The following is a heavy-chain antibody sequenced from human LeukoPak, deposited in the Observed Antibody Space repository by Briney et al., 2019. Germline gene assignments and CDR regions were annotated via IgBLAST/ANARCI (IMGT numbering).Heavy chain of an antibody. CDR2: TYYRSKWFN. Sequence: QTLSLTCAISGDSVFSNSVAWNWIGQSPSRGLEWLGRTYYRSKWFNDYTVSMKGRVTVNPDTSKNQFSLQLNSVTPEDTAVYYCAREDRLGHFDYWGQGTLVTVSS. V-gene: IGHV6-1*01. CDR3: AREDRLGHFDY. D-gene: IGHD1-26*01. CDR1: GDSVFSNSVA. J-gene: IGHJ4*01.